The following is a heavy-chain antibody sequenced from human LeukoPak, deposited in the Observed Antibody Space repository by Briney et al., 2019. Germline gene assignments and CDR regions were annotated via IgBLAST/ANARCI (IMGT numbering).Heavy chain of an antibody. CDR2: IKDDGSAK. CDR1: GFTFSDHS. V-gene: IGHV3-7*03. CDR3: AKDQLYYYDSSDYYF. D-gene: IGHD3-22*01. J-gene: IGHJ1*01. Sequence: GGSLRLSCVASGFTFSDHSMMWVRQAPGKGLERVANIKDDGSAKFYLASVEGRFTISRDNAKSSLYLQMNSLRAEDTAVYYCAKDQLYYYDSSDYYFWGQGTLVTVSS.